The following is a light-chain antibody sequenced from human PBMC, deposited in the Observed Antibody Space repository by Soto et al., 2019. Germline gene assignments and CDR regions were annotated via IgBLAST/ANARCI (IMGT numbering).Light chain of an antibody. J-gene: IGLJ2*01. CDR1: SSNIGSNP. V-gene: IGLV1-44*01. Sequence: QSVLTQPPSASGTPGQRVTISCSGSSSNIGSNPVNWYQQLPGTAPKLLMYSNNHRPSGVPARFSGSKSGTSASLAISGLQSEDEAEFYCAAWDDSLNGLVFGGGTKLTVL. CDR2: SNN. CDR3: AAWDDSLNGLV.